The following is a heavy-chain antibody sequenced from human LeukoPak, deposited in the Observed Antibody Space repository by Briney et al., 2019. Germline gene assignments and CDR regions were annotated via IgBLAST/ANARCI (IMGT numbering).Heavy chain of an antibody. D-gene: IGHD3-10*01. Sequence: TGRSLRLSCAASGFAFSNYGMHWVRQAPGQGLEWVAVASFVGSKKYYADSLKGRFTISRDNSKNTVYLQMNSLRPEDTAVYYCARDGGRATIVRGIIIMSVGDFWGQGALVTVST. CDR2: ASFVGSKK. CDR3: ARDGGRATIVRGIIIMSVGDF. V-gene: IGHV3-30*03. CDR1: GFAFSNYG. J-gene: IGHJ4*02.